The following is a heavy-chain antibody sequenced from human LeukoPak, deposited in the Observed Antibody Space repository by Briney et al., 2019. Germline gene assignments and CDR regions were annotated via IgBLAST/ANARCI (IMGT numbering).Heavy chain of an antibody. CDR2: IYYSGST. D-gene: IGHD3-22*01. CDR3: ARHSPYYYDSSGYYYEGNMDY. Sequence: SETLSLTCTVSGGSISSGGYYWSWIRQHPGKGLEWIGYIYYSGSTYYNPSLKSRVTISVDTSKNQFSLKLSSVTAADTAVYFCARHSPYYYDSSGYYYEGNMDYWGQGTQVTVSS. J-gene: IGHJ4*02. V-gene: IGHV4-31*03. CDR1: GGSISSGGYY.